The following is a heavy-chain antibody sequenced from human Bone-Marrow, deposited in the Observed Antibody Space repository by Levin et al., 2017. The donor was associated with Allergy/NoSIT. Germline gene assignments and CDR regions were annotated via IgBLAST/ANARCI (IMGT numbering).Heavy chain of an antibody. V-gene: IGHV4-34*01. J-gene: IGHJ4*02. CDR3: ASFDSSGTLDY. Sequence: PSETLSLTCAVYGGSFSGYYWSWIRQPPGKGLEWIGEINHSGSTNYNPSLKSRVTISVDTSKNQFSLKLSSVTAADTAVYYCASFDSSGTLDYWGQGTLVTVSS. CDR1: GGSFSGYY. CDR2: INHSGST. D-gene: IGHD3-22*01.